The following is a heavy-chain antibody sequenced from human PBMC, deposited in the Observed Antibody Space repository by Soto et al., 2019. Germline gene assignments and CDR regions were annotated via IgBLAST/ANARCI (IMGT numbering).Heavy chain of an antibody. CDR3: AVSVFDY. Sequence: ASVKVSCKTSGYTFTSYYGHWVRQAPGHGLEWMGIINPTDGDTSYTQKFQGRFTICMDTSTTTVYMDLTSLRYEDTAVYYCAVSVFDYWGQGPLVTVSS. J-gene: IGHJ4*02. CDR1: GYTFTSYY. V-gene: IGHV1-46*01. CDR2: INPTDGDT.